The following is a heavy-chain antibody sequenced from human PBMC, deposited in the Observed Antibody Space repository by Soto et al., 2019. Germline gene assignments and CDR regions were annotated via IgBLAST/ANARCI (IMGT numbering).Heavy chain of an antibody. V-gene: IGHV4-61*01. CDR2: IYYSGST. D-gene: IGHD2-2*01. CDR1: GGSVSSGSYY. J-gene: IGHJ6*02. Sequence: PSETLSLTCTVSGGSVSSGSYYWSWIRQPPGKGLEWIGYIYYSGSTNYNPSLKSRVTISVDTSKNQFSLKLSSVTAADTAVYYCARDSDIVVVPAAIIRGYGMDVWGQGTTVTAP. CDR3: ARDSDIVVVPAAIIRGYGMDV.